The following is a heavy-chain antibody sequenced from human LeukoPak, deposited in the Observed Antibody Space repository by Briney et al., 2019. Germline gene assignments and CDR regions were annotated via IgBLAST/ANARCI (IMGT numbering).Heavy chain of an antibody. CDR3: ASHTPTHDFWSGYFDY. CDR2: IFYTGTT. D-gene: IGHD3-3*01. CDR1: GGSISSAAYY. Sequence: PSQTLSLTCTVSGGSISSAAYYCSWIRQHPRKGLQWIREIFYTGTTYYKSSLKSRLSISLDTSKNQFSLKLSSVTAADTAIYYCASHTPTHDFWSGYFDYWGHGALVTVSS. J-gene: IGHJ4*01. V-gene: IGHV4-31*03.